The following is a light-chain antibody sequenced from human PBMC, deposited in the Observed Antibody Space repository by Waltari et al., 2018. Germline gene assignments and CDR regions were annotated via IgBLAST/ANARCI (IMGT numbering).Light chain of an antibody. CDR2: DAS. Sequence: EIALTQSPASLSLSPGDRATLSCRASQSVGRSLAWYQQRPGQAPRLLIYDASSRATRIPDRFSGSGSGTDFNLTISRLEPEDFAVYYCQKYGTRPATFGQGTKVEVK. CDR3: QKYGTRPAT. J-gene: IGKJ1*01. CDR1: QSVGRS. V-gene: IGKV3-20*01.